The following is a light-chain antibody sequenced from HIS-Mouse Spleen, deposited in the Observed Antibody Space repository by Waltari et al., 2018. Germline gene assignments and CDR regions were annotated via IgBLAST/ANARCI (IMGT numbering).Light chain of an antibody. CDR3: SSYTSSSFNVV. Sequence: QSALTQPASVSGSPGQSITISCTGTSSDVGGYNSVSWYQQHPGKAPKLLIYDVSNRPSGVSNRFSDSKSGNTASLHISGLQADDEADYYCSSYTSSSFNVVFGGGTKLTVL. CDR1: SSDVGGYNS. V-gene: IGLV2-14*03. J-gene: IGLJ2*01. CDR2: DVS.